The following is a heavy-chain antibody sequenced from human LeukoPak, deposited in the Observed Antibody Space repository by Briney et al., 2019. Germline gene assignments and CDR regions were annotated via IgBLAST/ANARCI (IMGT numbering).Heavy chain of an antibody. Sequence: SQTLSLTCAVSGDSVSSSSSAWNWIRQSPSRGLEWLGRTYYRSKCYHDYAVSVKSRITINPDTSKNQFSLQLNSVTPEDTAVYYCARNYSPDFDYWGQGTLVTVSS. D-gene: IGHD1-7*01. CDR1: GDSVSSSSSA. CDR2: TYYRSKCYH. V-gene: IGHV6-1*01. J-gene: IGHJ4*02. CDR3: ARNYSPDFDY.